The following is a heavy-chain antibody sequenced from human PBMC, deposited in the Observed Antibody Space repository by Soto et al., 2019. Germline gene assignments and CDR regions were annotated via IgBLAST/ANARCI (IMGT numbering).Heavy chain of an antibody. CDR2: ISSGSSSI. CDR1: GVTFSSHS. V-gene: IGHV3-48*01. Sequence: EVQLVESGGGLVQPGGSLRLSCTASGVTFSSHSMVWVRQAPGKGLEWVSYISSGSSSIYYADSVKGRFTTSRDNAKNSTYLQMNSRRVEDTGVYYCARELGFDAVARMDVWGQGTTVTVSS. J-gene: IGHJ6*02. CDR3: ARELGFDAVARMDV. D-gene: IGHD6-19*01.